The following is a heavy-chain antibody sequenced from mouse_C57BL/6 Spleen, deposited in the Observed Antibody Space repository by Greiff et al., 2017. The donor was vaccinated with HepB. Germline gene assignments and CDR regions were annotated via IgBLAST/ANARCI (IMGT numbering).Heavy chain of an antibody. V-gene: IGHV1-4*01. CDR1: GYTFTSYT. J-gene: IGHJ2*01. CDR3: ARGDSDRWDY. CDR2: INPSSGYT. Sequence: QVQLQQSGAELARPGASVKMSCKASGYTFTSYTMHWVKQRPGQGLEWIGYINPSSGYTKYNQKFKDKATLTADKSSSTAYMQLSSLTSEDSAVYYCARGDSDRWDYWGQGTTLTVSS.